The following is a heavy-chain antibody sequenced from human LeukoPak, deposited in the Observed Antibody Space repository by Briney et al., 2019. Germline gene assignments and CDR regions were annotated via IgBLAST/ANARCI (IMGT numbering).Heavy chain of an antibody. J-gene: IGHJ6*02. CDR3: ARLKALPSGGQAVRYYHYYGMDV. D-gene: IGHD2-15*01. CDR2: IYYSGST. CDR1: GGSISSGGYY. V-gene: IGHV4-31*03. Sequence: SETLSLTCTVSGGSISSGGYYWSWIRQHPGKGLEWIGYIYYSGSTYYNPSLKSRVTISVDTSKNQFSLKLSSVTAADTAVYYCARLKALPSGGQAVRYYHYYGMDVWGQGTTVTVSS.